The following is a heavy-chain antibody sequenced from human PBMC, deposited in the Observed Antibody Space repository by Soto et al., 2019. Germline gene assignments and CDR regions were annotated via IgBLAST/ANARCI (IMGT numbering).Heavy chain of an antibody. D-gene: IGHD3-16*01. J-gene: IGHJ4*02. CDR1: GFSLSTDGVG. V-gene: IGHV2-5*02. CDR2: IYWDDDK. CDR3: ATLTGSH. Sequence: ITLKESGPPLVKPTQTLTLPCSFPGFSLSTDGVGVGWVRQPPGLALEWLAMIYWDDDKHYNASLKSRLSITKDTSKSQVVLTMTNMDPVDTGTYYCATLTGSHWGQGALVTVSS.